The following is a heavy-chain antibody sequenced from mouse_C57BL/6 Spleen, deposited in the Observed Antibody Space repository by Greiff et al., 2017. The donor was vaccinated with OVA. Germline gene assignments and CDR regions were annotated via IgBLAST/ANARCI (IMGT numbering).Heavy chain of an antibody. J-gene: IGHJ1*03. CDR1: GYTFTEYT. Sequence: VKLVESGAELVKPGASVKLSCKASGYTFTEYTIHWVKQRSGQGLEWIGWFYPGSGSIKYNEKFKDKATLTADKSSSTVYMELSRLTSEDSAVYFCASHEVGRLGDWYFDVWGTGTTVTVSS. D-gene: IGHD4-1*01. CDR3: ASHEVGRLGDWYFDV. CDR2: FYPGSGSI. V-gene: IGHV1-62-2*01.